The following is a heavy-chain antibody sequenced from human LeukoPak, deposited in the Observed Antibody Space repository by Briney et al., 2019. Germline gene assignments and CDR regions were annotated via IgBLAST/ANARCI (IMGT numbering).Heavy chain of an antibody. CDR1: GFTFSSYG. CDR2: ISYDGSNK. J-gene: IGHJ3*01. CDR3: AREDDDWGPNTLDV. D-gene: IGHD7-27*01. Sequence: GGSLRLSCAASGFTFSSYGMHWVRQAPGKGLEWVAVISYDGSNKYYADSVKGRFTISRDNSKNTLYLQMNSLRDEDTAVYYCAREDDDWGPNTLDVWGQGTVVTVSS. V-gene: IGHV3-30*03.